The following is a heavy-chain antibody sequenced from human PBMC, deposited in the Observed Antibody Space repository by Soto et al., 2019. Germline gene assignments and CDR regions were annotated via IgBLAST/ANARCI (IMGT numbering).Heavy chain of an antibody. V-gene: IGHV3-7*01. CDR2: IKQDGSEK. D-gene: IGHD1-1*01. Sequence: EVQLVESGGGLVQPGGSLRLSCGASGFTFSSYWMSWVRQAPGKGLEWVANIKQDGSEKYYVDSVKGRFTISRDNAKNSLYLQMNSLRAEDTAVYYCARSYNSQTWGQGTLVTVSS. CDR3: ARSYNSQT. CDR1: GFTFSSYW. J-gene: IGHJ4*02.